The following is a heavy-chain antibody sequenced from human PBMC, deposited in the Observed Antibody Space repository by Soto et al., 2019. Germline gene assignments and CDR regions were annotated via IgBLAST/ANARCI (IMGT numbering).Heavy chain of an antibody. Sequence: QVQLQESGPGLVKPSETLSLTCTVSGGSMSGSFWCWIRQPPGKGLEWIGYIYYSGNTDYNPSLMSRVTITVDTSTNQFTLKLSSVTAADTAVYYCARGAGYSSSWPFDPWGQGTLVIGSS. CDR3: ARGAGYSSSWPFDP. D-gene: IGHD6-13*01. CDR2: IYYSGNT. V-gene: IGHV4-59*01. J-gene: IGHJ5*02. CDR1: GGSMSGSF.